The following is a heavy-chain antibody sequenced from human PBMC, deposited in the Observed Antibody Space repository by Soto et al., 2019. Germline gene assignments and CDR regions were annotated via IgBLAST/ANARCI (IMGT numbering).Heavy chain of an antibody. D-gene: IGHD2-21*01. V-gene: IGHV1-69*18. CDR3: ARDDWGYYYYYYALDI. Sequence: QVQLVQSGAEMKTPGSSVNVSCTLSGGAFNNYVISWVRQAPGQGLEWVGSIVPIYRSSLFAQKFQGRVTLSADETTKTVYMKMSSLRTDDTAIYFCARDDWGYYYYYYALDICGQGTAVTVSS. CDR1: GGAFNNYV. J-gene: IGHJ6*02. CDR2: IVPIYRSS.